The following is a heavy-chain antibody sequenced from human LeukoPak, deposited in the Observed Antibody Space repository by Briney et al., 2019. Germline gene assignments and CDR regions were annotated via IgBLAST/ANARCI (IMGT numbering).Heavy chain of an antibody. J-gene: IGHJ5*02. D-gene: IGHD3-16*01. CDR1: GGSISSGDYY. Sequence: SQTLSLTCTVSGGSISSGDYYWSWIRQPPGKGLEWIGYIYYSGSTYYNPSLKSRVTISVDTSKNQFSLKLSSVTAADAAVYYCARGPLPFGGVSNWFDPWGQGTLVTVSS. V-gene: IGHV4-30-4*01. CDR2: IYYSGST. CDR3: ARGPLPFGGVSNWFDP.